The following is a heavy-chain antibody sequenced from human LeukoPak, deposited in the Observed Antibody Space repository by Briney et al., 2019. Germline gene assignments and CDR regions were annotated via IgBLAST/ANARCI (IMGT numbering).Heavy chain of an antibody. Sequence: GGSLRLSCAVSGFTFSSYVMSWVRKAPGKGLEWVGRIKSKTDGGTTDYAAPVKGRFTISRDDSKNTLYLQMNSLKTEDTAVYYCTTVGQPSGYDSSGSPGDYWGQGTLVTVSS. J-gene: IGHJ4*02. CDR3: TTVGQPSGYDSSGSPGDY. CDR1: GFTFSSYV. V-gene: IGHV3-15*01. D-gene: IGHD3-22*01. CDR2: IKSKTDGGTT.